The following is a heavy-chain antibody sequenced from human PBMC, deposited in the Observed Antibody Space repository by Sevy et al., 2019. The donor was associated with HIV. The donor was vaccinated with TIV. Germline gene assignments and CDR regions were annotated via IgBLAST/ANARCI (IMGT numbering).Heavy chain of an antibody. J-gene: IGHJ4*02. CDR1: GFTFSNAW. D-gene: IGHD6-13*01. Sequence: GGSLRLSCAASGFTFSNAWMSWVRQAPGKGLEWVGRIKGKIYDGTIDYAAPVKGRFSISRDDSKNTLYLQMNSLKTEDAAVYYCTTASWSQEDYYNYWGQGSLVTVSS. CDR2: IKGKIYDGTI. CDR3: TTASWSQEDYYNY. V-gene: IGHV3-15*01.